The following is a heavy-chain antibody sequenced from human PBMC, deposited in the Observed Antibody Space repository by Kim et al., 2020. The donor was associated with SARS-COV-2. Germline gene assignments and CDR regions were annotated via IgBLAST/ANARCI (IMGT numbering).Heavy chain of an antibody. D-gene: IGHD1-26*01. CDR3: ARHQYSGSYLYYFDY. V-gene: IGHV4-59*08. Sequence: PSLKSRVPITVGTSKTQFSLRLSSVTAADTAVYYCARHQYSGSYLYYFDYWGQGSLVTVSS. J-gene: IGHJ4*02.